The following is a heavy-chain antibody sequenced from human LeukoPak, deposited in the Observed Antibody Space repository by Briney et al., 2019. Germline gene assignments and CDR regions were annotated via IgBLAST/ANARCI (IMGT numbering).Heavy chain of an antibody. J-gene: IGHJ4*02. CDR2: ISGSGGST. Sequence: PGGSLRLSCAASGFTFSSYAMSWVRQAPGKGLEWVSAISGSGGSTYYADSVKGRFTISRDNSKNTLFLQMNSLRAEDTAVYYCAKGYESSRYSIDNWGQGTLVTVSS. CDR3: AKGYESSRYSIDN. D-gene: IGHD3-22*01. CDR1: GFTFSSYA. V-gene: IGHV3-23*01.